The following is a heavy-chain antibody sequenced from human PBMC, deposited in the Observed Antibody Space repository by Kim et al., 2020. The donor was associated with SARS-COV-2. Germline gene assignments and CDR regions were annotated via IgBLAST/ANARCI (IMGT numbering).Heavy chain of an antibody. CDR2: ISSSSSYI. CDR1: GFTFSSYS. Sequence: GGSLRLSCAASGFTFSSYSMNWVRQAPGKGLEWVSSISSSSSYIYYADSVKGRFTISRDNAKNSLYLQMNSLRAEDTAVYYCARDADGGSSWYNYYYYYGMDVWGQGTTVTVSS. CDR3: ARDADGGSSWYNYYYYYGMDV. J-gene: IGHJ6*02. D-gene: IGHD6-13*01. V-gene: IGHV3-21*01.